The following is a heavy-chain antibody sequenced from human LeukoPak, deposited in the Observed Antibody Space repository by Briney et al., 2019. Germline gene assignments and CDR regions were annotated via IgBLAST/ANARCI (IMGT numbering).Heavy chain of an antibody. V-gene: IGHV3-7*01. J-gene: IGHJ3*02. CDR3: ARDWTTVVTRDAFDI. CDR1: GFTFNNYA. Sequence: GGSLRLSCAASGFTFNNYAMNWVRQAPGKGLEWVANIKQDGSQKYYVDSVRGRFTISRDNAKNSLYLQMNSLRAEDTAVYYCARDWTTVVTRDAFDIWGQGTMVTVSS. CDR2: IKQDGSQK. D-gene: IGHD4-23*01.